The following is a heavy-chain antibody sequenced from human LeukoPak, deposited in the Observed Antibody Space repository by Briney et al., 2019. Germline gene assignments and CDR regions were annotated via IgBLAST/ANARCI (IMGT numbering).Heavy chain of an antibody. V-gene: IGHV1-2*02. J-gene: IGHJ3*02. CDR2: INSDSGGT. CDR3: ARGRVHSWSDAFDI. CDR1: GYTFTGHY. Sequence: ASVKVSCKASGYTFTGHYMHWVRQAPGQGLEWMGWINSDSGGTKYAQKFQGSVIMTRVTSISTAYMELSRLKSDDTAVYYCARGRVHSWSDAFDIWGQGATVTVSS. D-gene: IGHD1-1*01.